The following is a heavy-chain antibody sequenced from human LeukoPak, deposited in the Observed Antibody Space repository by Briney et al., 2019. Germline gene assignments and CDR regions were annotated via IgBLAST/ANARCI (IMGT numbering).Heavy chain of an antibody. J-gene: IGHJ4*02. CDR3: ARHFSSYSSSSRLAY. V-gene: IGHV5-10-1*01. Sequence: GESLKISCKGSGYRFTNYWIGWVRQMPGKGLEWMGRIDPSDSYTNYSPSFQGHVTISADKSITTAYLQWSSLKASDTAMYYCARHFSSYSSSSRLAYWGQGTLVTVSS. D-gene: IGHD6-13*01. CDR2: IDPSDSYT. CDR1: GYRFTNYW.